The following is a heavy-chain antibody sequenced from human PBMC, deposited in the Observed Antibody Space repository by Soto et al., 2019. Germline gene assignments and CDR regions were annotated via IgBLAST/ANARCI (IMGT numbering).Heavy chain of an antibody. V-gene: IGHV4-34*01. CDR1: GGSFSGYY. Sequence: SETLSLTCAVYGGSFSGYYWSWLSQPAGKGLEWVGEINHSGSTNYNPSLKTRVTISVDTSKNQFSLKLSSVTAADTAVYYCAEGDDLWSGYSYNWFDPWGQVTLVTV. CDR3: AEGDDLWSGYSYNWFDP. CDR2: INHSGST. J-gene: IGHJ5*02. D-gene: IGHD3-3*01.